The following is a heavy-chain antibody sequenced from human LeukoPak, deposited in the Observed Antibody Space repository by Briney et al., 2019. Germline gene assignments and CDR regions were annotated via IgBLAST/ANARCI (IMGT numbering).Heavy chain of an antibody. CDR1: GGSISSYY. CDR2: IYYSGST. CDR3: ARGGATMVAYYYYYYMDV. J-gene: IGHJ6*03. Sequence: SETLSLTCTVSGGSISSYYWSWIRQPPGKGLEWIGYIYYSGSTNYNPSLKSRVTISVDTSKNQFSLKLSSVTAADTAVYYCARGGATMVAYYYYYYMDVWGKGTTVTVSS. D-gene: IGHD3-10*01. V-gene: IGHV4-59*01.